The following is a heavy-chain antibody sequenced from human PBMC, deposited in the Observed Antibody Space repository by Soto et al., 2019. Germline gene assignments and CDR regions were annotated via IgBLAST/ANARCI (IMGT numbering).Heavy chain of an antibody. CDR1: GGSISSDY. CDR3: ARDTLGFGELLEFDP. J-gene: IGHJ5*02. D-gene: IGHD3-10*01. CDR2: IDTSGST. V-gene: IGHV4-4*07. Sequence: WTVRGGSISSDYWRSICLSGGKGREWIGRIDTSGSTNYNPSLQSRVTKSVDTSKNQFSLKLSSVTAADTAVYYCARDTLGFGELLEFDPWGQGTLATGSS.